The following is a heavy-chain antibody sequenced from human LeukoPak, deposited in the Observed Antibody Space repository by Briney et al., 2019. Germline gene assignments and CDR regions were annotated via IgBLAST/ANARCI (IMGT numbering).Heavy chain of an antibody. CDR1: GFIVSSNY. CDR3: ARVLRYCSGGNCYSGGLGYMDV. Sequence: PGGSLRLSRAASGFIVSSNYMTWVRQAPGKGLEWVSLIYSGGSTYYADSVKGRFTISRDNAKNSLLLQMNSLRAEDTAVYYCARVLRYCSGGNCYSGGLGYMDVWGKGTTVTISS. CDR2: IYSGGST. J-gene: IGHJ6*03. D-gene: IGHD2-15*01. V-gene: IGHV3-53*01.